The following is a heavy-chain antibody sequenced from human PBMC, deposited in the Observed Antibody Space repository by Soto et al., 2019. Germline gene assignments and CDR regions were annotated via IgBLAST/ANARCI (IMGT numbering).Heavy chain of an antibody. D-gene: IGHD4-17*01. CDR3: ARFVNGGAYYYYGMDV. V-gene: IGHV4-34*01. CDR1: GGSFSGYY. CDR2: INHSGST. J-gene: IGHJ6*02. Sequence: SETLSLTCAVYGGSFSGYYLSWIRQPPGKGLEWIGEINHSGSTNYNPSLKSRVTISVDTSKNQFSLKLSSVTAADTAVYYCARFVNGGAYYYYGMDVWGQGTTVTVSS.